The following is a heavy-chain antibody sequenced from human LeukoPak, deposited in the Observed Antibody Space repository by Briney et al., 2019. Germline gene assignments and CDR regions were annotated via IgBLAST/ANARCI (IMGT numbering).Heavy chain of an antibody. CDR1: GGSISSYY. CDR2: IYYSGST. CDR3: ASGMKVVVRDAFDI. J-gene: IGHJ3*02. V-gene: IGHV4-59*01. Sequence: PSETLSLTCTVSGGSISSYYWSWIRQPPGKGLEWIGYIYYSGSTNYNPSLKSRVTISVDTSKNQFSLKLSSVTAADTAVYYCASGMKVVVRDAFDIWGQGTMVTVSS. D-gene: IGHD3-22*01.